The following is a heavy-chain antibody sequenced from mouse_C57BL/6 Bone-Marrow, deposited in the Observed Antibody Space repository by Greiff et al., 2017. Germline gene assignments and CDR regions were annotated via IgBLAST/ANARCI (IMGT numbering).Heavy chain of an antibody. CDR3: ARSSYYDYAMDY. D-gene: IGHD1-1*01. CDR2: ISSGSSTI. V-gene: IGHV5-17*01. J-gene: IGHJ4*01. CDR1: GFAFSDYG. Sequence: EVNVVESGGGLVKPGGSLKLSCAASGFAFSDYGMHWVRQAPEKGLEWVAYISSGSSTIYYADTVKGRFTISRDTAKNTLFLQMTSLRSEDTAMYYCARSSYYDYAMDYWGQGTSVTVSS.